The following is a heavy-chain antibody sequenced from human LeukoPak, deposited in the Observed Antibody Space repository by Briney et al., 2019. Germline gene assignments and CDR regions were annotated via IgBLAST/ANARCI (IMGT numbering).Heavy chain of an antibody. CDR1: GFTLSSYG. D-gene: IGHD6-13*01. V-gene: IGHV3-30*18. CDR2: ISYDGSNR. Sequence: PGRSLRLSCAASGFTLSSYGIHWVRQAPGKGLEWVAVISYDGSNRYYADSVKGRFTISRDNSKNTLYLQMNSLRPEDTAVYYCAKGRKAAAGTTPEFDYWGQGTLVTVSS. CDR3: AKGRKAAAGTTPEFDY. J-gene: IGHJ4*02.